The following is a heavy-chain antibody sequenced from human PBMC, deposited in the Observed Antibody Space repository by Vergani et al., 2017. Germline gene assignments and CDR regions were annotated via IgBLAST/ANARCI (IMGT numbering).Heavy chain of an antibody. CDR3: AQANYYDSSGYPWI. Sequence: QVQLVQSGAEVKKPGSSVKVSCKASAGTFSSYAISWVRQAPGHVLEWLASIIPILGIANYAQKFQGRVTITADKSTSTAYMELSSLRSEDTAVYYCAQANYYDSSGYPWIWGQGTMVTVSS. D-gene: IGHD3-22*01. V-gene: IGHV1-69*04. CDR2: IIPILGIA. CDR1: AGTFSSYA. J-gene: IGHJ3*02.